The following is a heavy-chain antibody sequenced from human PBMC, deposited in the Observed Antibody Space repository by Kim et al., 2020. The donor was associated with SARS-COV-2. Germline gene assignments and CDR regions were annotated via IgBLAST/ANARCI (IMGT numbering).Heavy chain of an antibody. D-gene: IGHD3-16*01. CDR2: ISYDGSNK. V-gene: IGHV3-30-3*01. Sequence: GGSLRLSCAASGFTFSSYAMHWVRQAPGKGLEWVAVISYDGSNKYYADSVKGRFTISRDNSKNTLYLQMNSLRAEDTAVYYCARDGGFFYGMDVWGQGTT. J-gene: IGHJ6*02. CDR3: ARDGGFFYGMDV. CDR1: GFTFSSYA.